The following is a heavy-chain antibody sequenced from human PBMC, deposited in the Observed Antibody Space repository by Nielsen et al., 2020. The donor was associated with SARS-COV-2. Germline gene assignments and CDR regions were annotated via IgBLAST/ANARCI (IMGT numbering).Heavy chain of an antibody. D-gene: IGHD1-1*01. CDR3: ARDSLDDYGMDV. CDR1: GFTFSRYG. CDR2: ISYDGSN. Sequence: GESLKISCAASGFTFSRYGVHWVRQAPGTGLEWVAVISYDGSNYADSVKGRFTISRDNSKNTLFLQMNSLRAEDTAIYYCARDSLDDYGMDVWGQGTTVTVSS. V-gene: IGHV3-30*04. J-gene: IGHJ6*02.